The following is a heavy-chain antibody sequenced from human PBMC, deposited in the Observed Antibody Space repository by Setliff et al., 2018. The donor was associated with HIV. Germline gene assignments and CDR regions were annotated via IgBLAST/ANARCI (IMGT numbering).Heavy chain of an antibody. J-gene: IGHJ3*01. CDR3: ARDHNSGTLHAFDL. V-gene: IGHV4-59*11. CDR1: GDPINSHY. Sequence: KTSETLSLTCTVSGDPINSHYWSWTRQPPGEGLEWIGHISYNEYTNYNPSLKSRVTISLDTSKKHFSLDLYSVTAADTAVYYCARDHNSGTLHAFDLWGQGTKVTVSS. D-gene: IGHD1-26*01. CDR2: ISYNEYT.